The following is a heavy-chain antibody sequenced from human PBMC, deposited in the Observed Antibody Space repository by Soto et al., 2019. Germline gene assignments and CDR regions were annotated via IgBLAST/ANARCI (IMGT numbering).Heavy chain of an antibody. CDR3: ARHNYASSGYYHYYYGMDV. V-gene: IGHV4-34*01. CDR2: INHSGST. D-gene: IGHD3-22*01. CDR1: GGSGGSFSGYY. J-gene: IGHJ6*02. Sequence: QVQLQQWGAGLLKPSETLSLTCAVYGGSGGSFSGYYWSWIRQPPGKGLEWIGEINHSGSTNYNPTRKSRVTISVDTSKNLFSLKLSSVTAADTAVYYCARHNYASSGYYHYYYGMDVWGQGTTVTVSS.